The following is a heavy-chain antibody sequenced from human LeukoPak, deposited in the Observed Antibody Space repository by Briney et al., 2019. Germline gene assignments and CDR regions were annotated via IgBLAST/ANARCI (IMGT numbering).Heavy chain of an antibody. J-gene: IGHJ4*02. Sequence: GGSLRLSCAASGFSVNTYAMFWIRQAPGEGLEWVSGISGGVGTIYYADSVKGRFTISRDSSKNTLYLQMNSLRAEDTAVYYCAKGQVITSNLDSWGQGTLVTVSS. CDR1: GFSVNTYA. D-gene: IGHD2/OR15-2a*01. CDR3: AKGQVITSNLDS. CDR2: ISGGVGTI. V-gene: IGHV3-23*01.